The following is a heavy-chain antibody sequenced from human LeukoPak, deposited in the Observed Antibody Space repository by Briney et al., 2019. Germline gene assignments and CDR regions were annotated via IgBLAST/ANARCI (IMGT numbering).Heavy chain of an antibody. D-gene: IGHD1-1*01. CDR3: TRRGRNNWGEGNDY. J-gene: IGHJ4*02. CDR1: GGSISSYY. V-gene: IGHV4-59*08. CDR2: INDSGST. Sequence: SETLSLTCTVSGGSISSYYWSWIWQPPGKGLEWIGYINDSGSTNSNPSLKSRVTMSVDTSKNQFSLKLSSVTAADTAVYYCTRRGRNNWGEGNDYWGQGTLVTVSS.